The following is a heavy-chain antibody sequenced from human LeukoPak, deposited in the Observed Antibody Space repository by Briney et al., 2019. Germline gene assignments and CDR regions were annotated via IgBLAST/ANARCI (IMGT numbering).Heavy chain of an antibody. V-gene: IGHV4-59*12. Sequence: SETLSLTCTVSGGSISSYYWSWIRQPPGKGLEWIAYIYHSGTTYYNPSLNSRATISVDTSKNQFSLKLSSVTAADTAVYYCVRGRYSSGWYRDKNWFDPWGQGTPVTVSS. D-gene: IGHD6-19*01. CDR3: VRGRYSSGWYRDKNWFDP. CDR1: GGSISSYY. J-gene: IGHJ5*02. CDR2: IYHSGTT.